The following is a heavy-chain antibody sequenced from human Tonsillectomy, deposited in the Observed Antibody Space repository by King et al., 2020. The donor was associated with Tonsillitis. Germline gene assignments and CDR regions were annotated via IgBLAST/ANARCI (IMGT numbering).Heavy chain of an antibody. Sequence: GQLVQSGGDLVQPGGSLRLSCAASGFTFSSYAMNWVRQAPGKGLEWVSAISGSGASTYYALSVKGRFTISRDNSKNTLYLQMNSLRVEDTAVYYCAKDLMPNIVVVPAAPAEYWGQGTLVTVAA. D-gene: IGHD2-2*01. V-gene: IGHV3-23*04. J-gene: IGHJ4*02. CDR1: GFTFSSYA. CDR3: AKDLMPNIVVVPAAPAEY. CDR2: ISGSGAST.